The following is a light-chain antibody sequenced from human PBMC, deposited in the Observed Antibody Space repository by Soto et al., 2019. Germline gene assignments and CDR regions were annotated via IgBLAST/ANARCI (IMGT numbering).Light chain of an antibody. J-gene: IGKJ3*01. CDR1: QSSSNW. Sequence: DIQMTQSPSTLSASVGDRVTITCRASQSSSNWLAWYQQKPGKAPKLLIYDASSLESGVQSRFSGSGSGTEFTLTISSLQPDDIATYYCQQCNSYPFTFGPGTKVDIK. V-gene: IGKV1-5*01. CDR3: QQCNSYPFT. CDR2: DAS.